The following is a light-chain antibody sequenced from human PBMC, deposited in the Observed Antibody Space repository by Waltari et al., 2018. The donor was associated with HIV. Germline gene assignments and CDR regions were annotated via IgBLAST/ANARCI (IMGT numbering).Light chain of an antibody. V-gene: IGKV3-11*01. Sequence: EIVLTQSPATLSLSPGERATLSCRASQSVSSYLAWYQQKPGQAPKHLIYGASNRATGIPARFSGSGSGTDFTLTISSLEPEDFAVYYCQQRRNWPPGATFGGGTKVEIK. CDR1: QSVSSY. J-gene: IGKJ4*01. CDR2: GAS. CDR3: QQRRNWPPGAT.